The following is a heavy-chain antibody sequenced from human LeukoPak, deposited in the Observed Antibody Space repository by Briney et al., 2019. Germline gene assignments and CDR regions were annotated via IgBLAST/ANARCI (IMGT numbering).Heavy chain of an antibody. J-gene: IGHJ3*02. CDR3: ARPRLEYCSGGSCFDAFDI. V-gene: IGHV3-74*01. CDR1: GFTFSSYW. D-gene: IGHD2-15*01. CDR2: INSDGSST. Sequence: PGGSLRLSCAASGFTFSSYWMHWVRQGPGKGLVRVSRINSDGSSTSYADSVKGRFTISRDNSKNTLFLQMNSLTAEDTAIYSCARPRLEYCSGGSCFDAFDIWGQGTMVTVSS.